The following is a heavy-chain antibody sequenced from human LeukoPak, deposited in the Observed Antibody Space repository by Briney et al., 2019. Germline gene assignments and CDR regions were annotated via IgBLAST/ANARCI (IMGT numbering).Heavy chain of an antibody. CDR3: ARVPMVRGADY. J-gene: IGHJ4*02. V-gene: IGHV4-34*01. D-gene: IGHD3-10*01. CDR1: GGSFSGYY. CDR2: INHSGST. Sequence: SETLSLTCAVYGGSFSGYYWSWIPQPPGKGLEWIGEINHSGSTNYNPSLKSRVTISVDTSKNQFSLKLSSVTAADTAVYYCARVPMVRGADYWGQGTLVTVSS.